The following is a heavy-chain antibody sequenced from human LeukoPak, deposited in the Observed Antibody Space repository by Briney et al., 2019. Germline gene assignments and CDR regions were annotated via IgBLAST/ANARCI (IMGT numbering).Heavy chain of an antibody. J-gene: IGHJ4*02. CDR3: AKAEGYDILTGLDY. Sequence: NPSETLSLTCTVSGGSVSSGSYYWSWIRQPPGKGLEWIGYIYYSGGSTNYNPSLKSRVTISADTSKNQFSLKLSSVTAADTAVYYCAKAEGYDILTGLDYWGQGTLVTVSS. CDR1: GGSVSSGSYY. D-gene: IGHD3-9*01. CDR2: IYYSGGST. V-gene: IGHV4-61*01.